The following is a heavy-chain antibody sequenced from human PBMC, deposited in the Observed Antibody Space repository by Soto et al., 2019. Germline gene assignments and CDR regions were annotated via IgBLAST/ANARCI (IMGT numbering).Heavy chain of an antibody. Sequence: SETLSLTCAVYGGSVSGYFWSWIRQPPGKGLEWIGEINHSGTTSYSPSLDSRVTTSVDTSKNQFSLRLSSVTAADTAIHYCARRYCSDSYCSYFDYWGRGTLVTVSS. J-gene: IGHJ4*02. V-gene: IGHV4-34*01. CDR1: GGSVSGYF. CDR3: ARRYCSDSYCSYFDY. CDR2: INHSGTT. D-gene: IGHD2-15*01.